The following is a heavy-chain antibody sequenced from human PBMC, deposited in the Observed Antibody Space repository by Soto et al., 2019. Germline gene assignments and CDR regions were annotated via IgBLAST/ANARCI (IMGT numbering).Heavy chain of an antibody. D-gene: IGHD3-9*01. CDR1: GYTFTIYD. J-gene: IGHJ1*01. CDR2: MNPNSGNT. V-gene: IGHV1-8*01. Sequence: ASVKVSCKASGYTFTIYDINWVLQATGQGLEWMGWMNPNSGNTGYAQKFQGRVTMTRNTSISTAYMELSSLRSEDTAVYYCARRYFDWLPPFQHWGQGTLVTVS. CDR3: ARRYFDWLPPFQH.